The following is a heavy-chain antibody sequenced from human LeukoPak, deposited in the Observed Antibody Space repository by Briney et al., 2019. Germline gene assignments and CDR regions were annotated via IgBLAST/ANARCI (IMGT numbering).Heavy chain of an antibody. CDR1: GFTFSSYA. CDR2: ISYDGSNK. D-gene: IGHD2-15*01. Sequence: GRSLRFSCAASGFTFSSYAMHWVRQAPGKGLEWVAVISYDGSNKYYADSVKGRFTISRDNSKNTLYLQMNSLRAEDTAVYYCAKARGVVGALFDYWGQGTLVTVSS. J-gene: IGHJ4*02. CDR3: AKARGVVGALFDY. V-gene: IGHV3-30*04.